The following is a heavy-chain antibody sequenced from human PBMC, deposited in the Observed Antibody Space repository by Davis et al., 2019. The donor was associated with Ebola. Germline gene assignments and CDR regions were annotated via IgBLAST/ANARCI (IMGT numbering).Heavy chain of an antibody. Sequence: MPSETLSLTCTVSGGSVSNYYWSWIRQPPGKGLEWIGEINHSGSTNYNPSLKSRVTISVDTSKNQFSLKLSSVTAADTAVYYCARGGGIAARPRDYWGQGTLVTVSS. CDR1: GGSVSNYY. CDR3: ARGGGIAARPRDY. CDR2: INHSGST. J-gene: IGHJ4*02. V-gene: IGHV4-34*01. D-gene: IGHD6-6*01.